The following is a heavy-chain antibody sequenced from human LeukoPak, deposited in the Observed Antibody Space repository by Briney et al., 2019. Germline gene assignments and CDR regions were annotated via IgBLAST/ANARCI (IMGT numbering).Heavy chain of an antibody. Sequence: PSDTLSLTCTVSGLPISSYYWSWIRQPPPKGLAGIGYIYTSCCTNYNPSLTHRVTISVDTYKNQFSLKLSSLTAPDTDVCVCASSECSSTSCYPWSLRYYYMDVWGKGTTVTVSS. CDR1: GLPISSYY. CDR2: IYTSCCT. CDR3: ASSECSSTSCYPWSLRYYYMDV. J-gene: IGHJ6*03. D-gene: IGHD2-2*01. V-gene: IGHV4-4*09.